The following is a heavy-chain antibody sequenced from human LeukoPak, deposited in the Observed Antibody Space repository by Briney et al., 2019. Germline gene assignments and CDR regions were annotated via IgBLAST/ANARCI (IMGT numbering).Heavy chain of an antibody. CDR3: ARDGGGSGYSSSGDYYMDV. CDR1: GYTFTSYY. J-gene: IGHJ6*03. V-gene: IGHV1-46*01. D-gene: IGHD6-13*01. Sequence: ASVKVSCKASGYTFTSYYMHWVRQAPGQGLEWMGIIYPSGGSTSYAQKFQGRVTMTRDMSTSTVYMELSSLRSEDTAVYYCARDGGGSGYSSSGDYYMDVWGKGTTVTVSS. CDR2: IYPSGGST.